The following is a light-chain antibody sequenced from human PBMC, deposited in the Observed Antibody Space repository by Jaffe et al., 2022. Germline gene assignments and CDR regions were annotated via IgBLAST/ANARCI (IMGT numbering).Light chain of an antibody. CDR3: SYTSNTILYV. V-gene: IGLV2-14*01. CDR2: EVS. Sequence: QSALAQPASVSGSPGQSITISCTGTSTDIGGYNSVSWYQQHPGKAPKLIIYEVSNRPSGVSNRFSGSKSGNTASLTISGLQTEDECDYFCSYTSNTILYVFGTGTKVTVL. J-gene: IGLJ1*01. CDR1: STDIGGYNS.